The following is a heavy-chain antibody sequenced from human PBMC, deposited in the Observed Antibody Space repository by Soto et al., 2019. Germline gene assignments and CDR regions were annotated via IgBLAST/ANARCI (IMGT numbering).Heavy chain of an antibody. D-gene: IGHD3-3*01. CDR1: GYTFTSYG. Sequence: ASVKVSCKASGYTFTSYGISWVRQAPGQGLEWMGWISAYNGNTNYAQKLQGRVTMTTDTSTSTAYMELRSLRSDDTAVHYCARDQTHAAYYDFWSGYWEALNWFDPWGQGTLVTVSS. V-gene: IGHV1-18*01. J-gene: IGHJ5*02. CDR3: ARDQTHAAYYDFWSGYWEALNWFDP. CDR2: ISAYNGNT.